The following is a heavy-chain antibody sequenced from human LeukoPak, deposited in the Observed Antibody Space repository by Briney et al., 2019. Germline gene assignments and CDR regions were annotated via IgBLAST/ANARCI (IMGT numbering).Heavy chain of an antibody. Sequence: PSETLSLTCTVFGGSISSSSYYWGWIRQPPGKGLEWIGSIYYSGSTYYNPSLKSRVTISVDTSKNQFSLKLSSVTAADTAVYYCARALTPGYCSGGTCSYFDYWGQGTLVTVSS. V-gene: IGHV4-39*07. J-gene: IGHJ4*02. D-gene: IGHD2-15*01. CDR3: ARALTPGYCSGGTCSYFDY. CDR1: GGSISSSSYY. CDR2: IYYSGST.